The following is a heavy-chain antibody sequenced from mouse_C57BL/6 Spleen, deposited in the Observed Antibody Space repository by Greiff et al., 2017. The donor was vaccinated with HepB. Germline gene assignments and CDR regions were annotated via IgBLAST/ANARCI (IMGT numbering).Heavy chain of an antibody. J-gene: IGHJ4*01. D-gene: IGHD2-5*01. Sequence: EVQLVESGGGLVKPGGSLKLSCAASGFTFSSYAMSWVRQTPEKRLEWVATISDGGSYTYYPDNVKGRFTISRDNAKNNLYLQMSHLKSEDTAMYYCARGGYYSNYDAMDYWGQGTSVTVSS. CDR1: GFTFSSYA. CDR3: ARGGYYSNYDAMDY. CDR2: ISDGGSYT. V-gene: IGHV5-4*01.